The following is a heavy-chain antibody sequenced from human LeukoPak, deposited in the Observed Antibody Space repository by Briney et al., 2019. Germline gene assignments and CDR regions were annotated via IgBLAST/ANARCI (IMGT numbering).Heavy chain of an antibody. V-gene: IGHV1-2*02. CDR3: AREGDSSGYSFDY. J-gene: IGHJ4*02. CDR1: GYTFTGYY. Sequence: ASVKVSCKASGYTFTGYYMHWVRQAPGQGLEWMGWINPNSGGTNYAQKFQGRVTMTRDTSISTAYMELSSLRSEDTAVYYCAREGDSSGYSFDYWGQGTLVTVSS. D-gene: IGHD3-22*01. CDR2: INPNSGGT.